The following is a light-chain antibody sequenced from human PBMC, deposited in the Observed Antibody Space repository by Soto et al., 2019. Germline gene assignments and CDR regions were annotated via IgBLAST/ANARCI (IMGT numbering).Light chain of an antibody. CDR3: CSYAGSYTVYVV. J-gene: IGLJ2*01. CDR1: SSDVGGYNY. V-gene: IGLV2-11*01. Sequence: QLVLTQPRSVSGSPGQSVTISCTGTSSDVGGYNYVSWYQQHPGKAPKLMIYDVSKRPSGVPDRFSGSKSGNTASLTISGLQAEDEADYYCCSYAGSYTVYVVFGGGTKLTVL. CDR2: DVS.